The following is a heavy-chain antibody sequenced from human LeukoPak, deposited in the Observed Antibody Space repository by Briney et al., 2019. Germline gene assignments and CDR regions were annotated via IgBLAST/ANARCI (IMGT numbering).Heavy chain of an antibody. CDR1: GFTFSSYA. Sequence: PGGSLRLSCAASGFTFSSYAMSWVRQAPGKGLEWASAISGSGGSTYYADSVKGRFTISRDNSKNTLYLQMNSLRAEDTAVYYCAKAKAGTFPLLIDYWGQGTLVTVSS. CDR2: ISGSGGST. CDR3: AKAKAGTFPLLIDY. D-gene: IGHD6-13*01. V-gene: IGHV3-23*01. J-gene: IGHJ4*02.